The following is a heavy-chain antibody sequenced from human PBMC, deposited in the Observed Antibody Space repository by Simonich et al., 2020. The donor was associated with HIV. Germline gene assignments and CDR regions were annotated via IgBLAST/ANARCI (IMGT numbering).Heavy chain of an antibody. CDR1: GYTFTAYY. CDR3: ARVDALDF. V-gene: IGHV1-2*06. Sequence: QVQLVQSGAEVKKPGASVRVSCKASGYTFTAYYIHWVRQAPGQGLEWGGPNNPNTGGTHYAQKFQGGVTMTRDTSITTAYMELSRLRSDDTAVYYCARVDALDFWGQGTMVIVSS. J-gene: IGHJ3*01. CDR2: NNPNTGGT.